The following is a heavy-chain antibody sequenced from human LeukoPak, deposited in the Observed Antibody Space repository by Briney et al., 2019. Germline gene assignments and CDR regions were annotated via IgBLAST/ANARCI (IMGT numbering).Heavy chain of an antibody. J-gene: IGHJ4*02. CDR3: AREGSSTFDY. Sequence: SQTLSLTCAISGDSVSTHSAAWNWIRQSPSRGLEWLARTYYRSKLYNDYAISVKSRITINPDTSKNLLSLQLNSLTPEDTAVYYCAREGSSTFDYWGQGTLVTVSS. CDR2: TYYRSKLYN. V-gene: IGHV6-1*01. CDR1: GDSVSTHSAA.